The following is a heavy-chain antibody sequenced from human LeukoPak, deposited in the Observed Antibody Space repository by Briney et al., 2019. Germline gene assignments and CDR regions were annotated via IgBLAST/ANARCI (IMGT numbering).Heavy chain of an antibody. CDR1: GYTFAGYY. CDR2: INPNSGGT. J-gene: IGHJ4*02. CDR3: ARGWEYYVSSGPYPT. Sequence: GASVKVSCKASGYTFAGYYMHWVRQAPGQGLEWMGWINPNSGGTNYAQKFQGRVTMTRDTSISTAYMELSRLRSDDTAVYYCARGWEYYVSSGPYPTWGQGTLVTVSS. V-gene: IGHV1-2*02. D-gene: IGHD3-22*01.